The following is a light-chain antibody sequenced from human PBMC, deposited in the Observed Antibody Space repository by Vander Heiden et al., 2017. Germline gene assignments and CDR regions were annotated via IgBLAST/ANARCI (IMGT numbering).Light chain of an antibody. CDR1: QSVLYSSNNKNY. V-gene: IGKV4-1*01. Sequence: DIVMTQSPDPLAVSLGERATINCKSNQSVLYSSNNKNYLAWYQQKPGQPPKLLIYWASTRESGVPDRFSGSGSGTDFTLTISSLQAEDVAVYYCQQYYSTPHTFGQGTKLEIK. J-gene: IGKJ2*01. CDR2: WAS. CDR3: QQYYSTPHT.